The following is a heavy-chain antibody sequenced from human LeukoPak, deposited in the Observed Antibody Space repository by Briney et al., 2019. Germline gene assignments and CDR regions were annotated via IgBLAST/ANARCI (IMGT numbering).Heavy chain of an antibody. J-gene: IGHJ3*02. Sequence: GGSLRLSCAASGFTFSSYSMNWVRQAPGKGLEWVSYISSSSSTIYYADSVKGRFTISRDNAKNSLYLQMNSLRAEDTAVYYCARDQPDGRRLLLLAFDIWGQGTMVTVSS. V-gene: IGHV3-48*04. D-gene: IGHD3-22*01. CDR1: GFTFSSYS. CDR3: ARDQPDGRRLLLLAFDI. CDR2: ISSSSSTI.